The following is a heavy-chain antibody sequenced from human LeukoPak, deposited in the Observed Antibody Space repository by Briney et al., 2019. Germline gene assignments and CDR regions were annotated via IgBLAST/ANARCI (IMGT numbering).Heavy chain of an antibody. Sequence: GGSLRLSCAASGFTFSSYSMNWVRQAPGKGLEWVSSISSSSSYIYYADSVKGRFTISRDNAKNSLYLQMNSLRAEDTAVYYCASFDGSGLFGAFDIWGQGTMVTVSS. D-gene: IGHD3-22*01. CDR3: ASFDGSGLFGAFDI. CDR2: ISSSSSYI. V-gene: IGHV3-21*01. J-gene: IGHJ3*02. CDR1: GFTFSSYS.